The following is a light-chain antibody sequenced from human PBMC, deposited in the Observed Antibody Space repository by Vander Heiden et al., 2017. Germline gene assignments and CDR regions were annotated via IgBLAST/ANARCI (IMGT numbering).Light chain of an antibody. CDR1: QITDNF. J-gene: IGKJ1*01. CDR2: KAS. Sequence: DIRIPQSPPTLSASVGDRVTITCRASQITDNFLAWYQQKPGKAPKLLIYKASTLESGVPSRFSGSGSGTEFTLTISSLQPDDFATYYCQQYTSYSGTFGQGTKVEIK. CDR3: QQYTSYSGT. V-gene: IGKV1-5*03.